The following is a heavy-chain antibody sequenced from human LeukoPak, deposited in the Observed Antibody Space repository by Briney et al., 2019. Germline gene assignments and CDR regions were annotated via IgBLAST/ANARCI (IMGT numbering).Heavy chain of an antibody. V-gene: IGHV4-39*02. D-gene: IGHD3-9*01. CDR1: GVSISSSNSY. CDR2: IYYSGNT. J-gene: IGHJ4*02. CDR3: AIDDYGVLTGPIH. Sequence: PSETLSLTCAVAGVSISSSNSYWGWIRQPPGKGLECIGSIYYSGNTYYNASLKSQVSISIDTSKNQFSLKLTSVTAADTAVYYCAIDDYGVLTGPIHWGQGTLVTVSS.